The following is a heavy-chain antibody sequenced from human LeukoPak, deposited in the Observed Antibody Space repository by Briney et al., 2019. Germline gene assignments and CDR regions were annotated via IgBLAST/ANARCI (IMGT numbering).Heavy chain of an antibody. CDR3: ARAPAATRAFDI. V-gene: IGHV3-30-3*01. CDR1: GFTFSSYA. Sequence: GGSLRLSCAASGFTFSSYAMHWVRQAPGKGLEWVAVISYDGSNKYYADSVKGRFTISRDNSKNTLYLQMNSLRAEDTAVYYCARAPAATRAFDIWGQGTMVTVSS. CDR2: ISYDGSNK. J-gene: IGHJ3*02. D-gene: IGHD2-2*01.